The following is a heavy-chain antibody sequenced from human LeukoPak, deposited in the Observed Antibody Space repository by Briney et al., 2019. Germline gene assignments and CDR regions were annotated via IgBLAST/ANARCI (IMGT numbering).Heavy chain of an antibody. V-gene: IGHV3-23*01. D-gene: IGHD3-10*01. J-gene: IGHJ5*01. CDR2: ISGTASRR. CDR1: GFTFSSYA. Sequence: HSGGSLRLSCAASGFTFSSYAMYWVRQSPGEGLEWVSSISGTASRRDYGGSVKGRFTISRDNSRNTLYMQMSGLRVEDTAVYFCARDRLHQTGVLDSWGHGILVTVSS. CDR3: ARDRLHQTGVLDS.